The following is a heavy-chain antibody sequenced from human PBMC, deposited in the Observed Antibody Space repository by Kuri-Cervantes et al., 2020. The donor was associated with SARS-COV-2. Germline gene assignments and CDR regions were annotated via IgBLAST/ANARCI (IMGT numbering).Heavy chain of an antibody. Sequence: GGSLRLSCAASGFTFSSYAMSWVRQAPGKGLEWVSAISGSGGSTYYADSVKGRFTISRDDAKNTLYLQMNSLRAEDTAVYYCARDRLRYCSSXSCYGWFDPWGQGTLVTVSS. J-gene: IGHJ5*02. D-gene: IGHD2-2*01. V-gene: IGHV3-23*01. CDR3: ARDRLRYCSSXSCYGWFDP. CDR1: GFTFSSYA. CDR2: ISGSGGST.